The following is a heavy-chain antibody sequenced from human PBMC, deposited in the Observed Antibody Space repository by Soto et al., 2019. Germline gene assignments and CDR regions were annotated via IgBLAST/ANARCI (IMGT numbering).Heavy chain of an antibody. D-gene: IGHD2-15*01. V-gene: IGHV4-39*07. Sequence: PSETLSLTCTVSGGSISISSYYWGWIRQPPGKGLEWIGSIYYTGSTYYNPSLKSRVTISVDTSKNQFSLKLSSVTAADTAVYYCARGGWSRGYPIYWGQGTLVTVSS. CDR3: ARGGWSRGYPIY. CDR1: GGSISISSYY. CDR2: IYYTGST. J-gene: IGHJ4*02.